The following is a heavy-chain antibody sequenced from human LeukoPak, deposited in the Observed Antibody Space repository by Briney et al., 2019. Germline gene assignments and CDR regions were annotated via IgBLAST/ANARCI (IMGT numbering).Heavy chain of an antibody. CDR2: ISDSSSTI. D-gene: IGHD3-9*01. CDR1: GFTLSSYG. Sequence: QPGGSLRLSCAASGFTLSSYGMNWVSQAPGKGLEWVSYISDSSSTIYYADSVKGRLTISRDNAKNSLYLQMNSLRAEDTAVYYCARWGATGYGDYWGQGTLVTVSS. V-gene: IGHV3-48*03. J-gene: IGHJ4*02. CDR3: ARWGATGYGDY.